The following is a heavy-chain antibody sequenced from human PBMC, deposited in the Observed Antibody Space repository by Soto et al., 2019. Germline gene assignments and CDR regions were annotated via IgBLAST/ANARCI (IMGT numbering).Heavy chain of an antibody. CDR3: ARVPYCMGGSCPGPTSFAY. J-gene: IGHJ4*02. Sequence: QVQLVQSGAEVKKPGSSVKVSCKASGGTFSSYAISWVRQAPGQGLEWMGGIIPIFGTANYAQKFQGRVTITGDESTGTAYRGWGSLGSEAPAVYYCARVPYCMGGSCPGPTSFAYWGKGTLV. V-gene: IGHV1-69*01. CDR2: IIPIFGTA. D-gene: IGHD2-15*01. CDR1: GGTFSSYA.